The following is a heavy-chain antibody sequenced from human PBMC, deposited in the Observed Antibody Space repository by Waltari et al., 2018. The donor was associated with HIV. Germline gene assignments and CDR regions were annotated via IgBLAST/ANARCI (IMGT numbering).Heavy chain of an antibody. CDR2: IKPRSGGT. Sequence: QVQLVQSGAELKKPGASVKVSCKASGYTFTDKFINWVRQAPGQGLGWMGWIKPRSGGTKFAQKFQGWVSMTMDTSISTVYMELNRLTYEDTAIYYCAREEMKYFDLWGRGTLVTVSS. CDR3: AREEMKYFDL. CDR1: GYTFTDKF. V-gene: IGHV1-2*04. J-gene: IGHJ2*01.